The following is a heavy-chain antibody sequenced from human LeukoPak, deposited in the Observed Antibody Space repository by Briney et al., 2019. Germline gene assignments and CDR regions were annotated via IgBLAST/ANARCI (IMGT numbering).Heavy chain of an antibody. V-gene: IGHV3-7*01. CDR3: ARGYCSITSCYPNWFDP. CDR2: IKQDGSDK. CDR1: GFTFRNYW. D-gene: IGHD2-2*01. Sequence: GGSLTLSCAASGFTFRNYWMSWVRQAPGKGLEWVAHIKQDGSDKYYVDSVKGRFTISRDNAKNSLYLQMNSLRAEDTAVYYCARGYCSITSCYPNWFDPWGQGTLVTVSS. J-gene: IGHJ5*02.